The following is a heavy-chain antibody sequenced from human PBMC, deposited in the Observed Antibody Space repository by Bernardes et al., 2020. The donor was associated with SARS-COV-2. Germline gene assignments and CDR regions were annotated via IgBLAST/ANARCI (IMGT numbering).Heavy chain of an antibody. V-gene: IGHV6-1*01. CDR3: ARDSSGWYSPGYYDY. Sequence: SPTRSLTPGVSGAFISANTAGWNWPRQSPSRGLEWLGRTYYRSKWYSDYAVSVNSRITINPDTSKNQFSLQLKSVAPDDTALYFGARDSSGWYSPGYYDYWGQGSLVTVSS. CDR1: GAFISANTAG. D-gene: IGHD6-19*01. J-gene: IGHJ4*02. CDR2: TYYRSKWYS.